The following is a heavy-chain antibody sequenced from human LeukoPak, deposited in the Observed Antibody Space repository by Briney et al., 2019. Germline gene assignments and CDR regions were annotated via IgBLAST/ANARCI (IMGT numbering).Heavy chain of an antibody. V-gene: IGHV4-59*01. CDR3: ARTNWNGVFFFDY. CDR2: IYYSGST. CDR1: GGSISSYY. Sequence: RTSETLSLTCTVSGGSISSYYWSWIRQPPGKGLEWIGYIYYSGSTNYNPSLRSRVTISVDTSKNQFSLKLSSVTAADTAVYYCARTNWNGVFFFDYWGQGTLVTVSS. D-gene: IGHD1-1*01. J-gene: IGHJ4*02.